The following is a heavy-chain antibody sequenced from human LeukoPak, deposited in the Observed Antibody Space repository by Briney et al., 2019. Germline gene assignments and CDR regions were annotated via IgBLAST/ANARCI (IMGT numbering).Heavy chain of an antibody. Sequence: PSETLSLTCAVYGGSFSGYYWSWIRQPPGKGLEWIGEINHSGSTNYNPSLKSRVTISVDTSKNQFSLKLSSVTAADTAVCYCARGLLNYYGSGSYNDYWGQGTLVTVSS. D-gene: IGHD3-10*01. J-gene: IGHJ4*02. CDR3: ARGLLNYYGSGSYNDY. CDR2: INHSGST. V-gene: IGHV4-34*01. CDR1: GGSFSGYY.